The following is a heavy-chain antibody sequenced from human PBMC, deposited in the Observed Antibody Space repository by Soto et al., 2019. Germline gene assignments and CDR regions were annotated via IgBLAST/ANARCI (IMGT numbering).Heavy chain of an antibody. CDR1: GASITIDPDY. V-gene: IGHV4-31*03. D-gene: IGHD6-13*01. CDR2: IYYSGST. CDR3: ARARGYRWFDP. J-gene: IGHJ5*02. Sequence: SETLSLTCTVSGASITIDPDYWGWVRQPPGKGLEWIGYIYYSGSTYYNPSLKSRVTISVDTSKNQFSLKLSSVTAADTAVYYCARARGYRWFDPWGQGTLVTVSS.